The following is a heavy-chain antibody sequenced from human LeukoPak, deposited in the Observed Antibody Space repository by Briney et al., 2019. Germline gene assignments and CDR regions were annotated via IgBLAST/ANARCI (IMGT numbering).Heavy chain of an antibody. Sequence: SETLSLTCTVSGGSISSYYWSWIRQPPRKGVEWIGYIYYSGSANYNPSLKSRVTISVDTSKNQFSLKLSSVTAADTAVYYCARAGGYGGNDYWGQGTLVTVSS. V-gene: IGHV4-59*08. CDR3: ARAGGYGGNDY. CDR2: IYYSGSA. D-gene: IGHD4-23*01. CDR1: GGSISSYY. J-gene: IGHJ4*02.